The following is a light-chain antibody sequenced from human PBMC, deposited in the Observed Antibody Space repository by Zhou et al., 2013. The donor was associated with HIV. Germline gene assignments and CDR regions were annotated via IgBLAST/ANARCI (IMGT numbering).Light chain of an antibody. Sequence: DIQMTQSPSSLSASAGDRVTITCRASQTISNYLNWYQQKPGKAPTLLIYKASNLQSGVPSRFSGSGSGADFTLTISSLQPEDFATYYCQHRHSYPITFGQGTRLEIK. CDR1: QTISNY. J-gene: IGKJ5*01. V-gene: IGKV1-17*01. CDR2: KAS. CDR3: QHRHSYPIT.